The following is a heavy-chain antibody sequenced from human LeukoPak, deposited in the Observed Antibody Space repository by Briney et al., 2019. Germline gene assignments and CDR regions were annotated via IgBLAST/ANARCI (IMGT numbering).Heavy chain of an antibody. J-gene: IGHJ5*02. CDR1: GFTFSSYA. CDR2: IRSSGDNT. Sequence: GGSLRFSCAASGFTFSSYAMSWVRQAPGKGLEWVSSIRSSGDNTHYADSVKGRFTISRDNSKNTLYLEMNSLRAEDTAVYYCAKAIGWFGVPNWFDPWGQGTLVSVSS. D-gene: IGHD3-10*01. V-gene: IGHV3-23*01. CDR3: AKAIGWFGVPNWFDP.